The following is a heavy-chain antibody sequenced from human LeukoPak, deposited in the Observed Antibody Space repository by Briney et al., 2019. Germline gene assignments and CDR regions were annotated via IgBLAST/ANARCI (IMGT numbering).Heavy chain of an antibody. D-gene: IGHD6-13*01. CDR3: ARGISASGQYYFDN. J-gene: IGHJ4*02. CDR1: GGSISTSSSY. CDR2: IYYSGST. Sequence: PSETLSLTCTVSGGSISTSSSYWGWIRQPPGKGLEWIGTIYYSGSTYYNPSLESRVTISVDTSKNQFSLKLSSVSAADTAVYYCARGISASGQYYFDNWGQGTLVTVSS. V-gene: IGHV4-39*01.